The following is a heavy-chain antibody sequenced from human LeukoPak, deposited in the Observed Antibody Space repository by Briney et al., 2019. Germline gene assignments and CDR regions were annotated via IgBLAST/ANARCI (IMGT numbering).Heavy chain of an antibody. CDR3: AKDKGPFQQLADYFDY. V-gene: IGHV3-30*02. CDR2: IRYDGSNK. Sequence: GGALRLSRAASGFTFSRYVTHWVRPAPGKGLEGVAFIRYDGSNKYYTDSVKGRFTISRDNSKSTLYLQMSSLRAEDTAVYYCAKDKGPFQQLADYFDYWGQGTLVTVSS. J-gene: IGHJ4*02. D-gene: IGHD6-13*01. CDR1: GFTFSRYV.